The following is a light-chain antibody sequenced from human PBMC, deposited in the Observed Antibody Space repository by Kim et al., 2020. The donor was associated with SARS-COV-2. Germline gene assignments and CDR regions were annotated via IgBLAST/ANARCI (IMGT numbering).Light chain of an antibody. CDR3: QQRSNWPRT. CDR2: DAS. Sequence: EIVVTQSPATLSLSPGQRATLSCRASQSVSRYVSWYQQKHGQTPRLLIYDASNRATGIPARFSGSGSGTDFTLTISSLEPEDFAVYYCQQRSNWPRTFGQGTRLEIK. CDR1: QSVSRY. J-gene: IGKJ5*01. V-gene: IGKV3-11*01.